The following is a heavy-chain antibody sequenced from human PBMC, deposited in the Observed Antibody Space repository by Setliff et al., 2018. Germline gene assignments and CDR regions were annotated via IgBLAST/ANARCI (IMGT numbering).Heavy chain of an antibody. D-gene: IGHD6-13*01. V-gene: IGHV4-34*01. CDR1: GGSFSGYY. Sequence: SETLSLTCAVYGGSFSGYYWSWIRRPPGKGLEWIGEINHSGSTNYNPSLKSRVTISVDTSKNQFSLKLSSVTAADTAVYYCARDFSSSWYGSYYYYYYMDVWGKGTTVTVSS. J-gene: IGHJ6*03. CDR2: INHSGST. CDR3: ARDFSSSWYGSYYYYYYMDV.